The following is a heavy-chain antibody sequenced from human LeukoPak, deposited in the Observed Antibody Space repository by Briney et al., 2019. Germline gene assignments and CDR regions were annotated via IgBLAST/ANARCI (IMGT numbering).Heavy chain of an antibody. D-gene: IGHD6-13*01. J-gene: IGHJ4*02. V-gene: IGHV3-43*02. Sequence: GGSLRLSCAASGFNFDAYAMHWVRQAPGKGLQWISLISADGGSTYYADSVKGRFTISRDNSRNSLYLQMNSLTTEDTAFYYCAKDKAGTIVWYGRWAIGLFDYWGQGTLLTVSS. CDR2: ISADGGST. CDR3: AKDKAGTIVWYGRWAIGLFDY. CDR1: GFNFDAYA.